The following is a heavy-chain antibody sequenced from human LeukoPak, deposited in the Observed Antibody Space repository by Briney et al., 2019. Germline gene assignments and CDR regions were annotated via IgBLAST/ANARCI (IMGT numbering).Heavy chain of an antibody. D-gene: IGHD6-13*01. J-gene: IGHJ4*02. V-gene: IGHV3-43*02. Sequence: GGSLRLSCAASGFNFDAYAMHWVRQAPGKGLQWISLISADGGSTYYADSVKGRFTISRDNSRNSLYLQMNSLTTEDTAFYYCAKDKAGTIVWYGRWAIGLFDYWGQGTLLTVSS. CDR2: ISADGGST. CDR3: AKDKAGTIVWYGRWAIGLFDY. CDR1: GFNFDAYA.